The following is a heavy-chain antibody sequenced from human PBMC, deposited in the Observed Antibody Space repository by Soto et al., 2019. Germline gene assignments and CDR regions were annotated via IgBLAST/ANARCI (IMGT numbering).Heavy chain of an antibody. CDR1: GGSFSGYY. CDR2: INHSGST. Sequence: QVQLQQWGAGLLKPSETLSLTCAVYGGSFSGYYWSWIRQPPGKGLEWIGEINHSGSTNYNPSLKSRVTISVDTSKNQFSLKLNSVTAAVTSVYYCARARFTYRAFDYWGQGTLVTVSS. CDR3: ARARFTYRAFDY. V-gene: IGHV4-34*01. J-gene: IGHJ4*02. D-gene: IGHD2-21*01.